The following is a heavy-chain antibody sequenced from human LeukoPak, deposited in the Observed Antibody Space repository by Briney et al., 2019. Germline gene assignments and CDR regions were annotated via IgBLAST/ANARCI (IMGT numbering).Heavy chain of an antibody. CDR2: IYYSGST. J-gene: IGHJ6*03. Sequence: SETLSLTCTVSGVSISSYYWSWIRQPPGKGLEWIGYIYYSGSTDYNPSLKSRVTISVDTSKNQFSLKLSSVTAADTAVYYCTSGTLSYYYMDVWGKGTTVTISS. D-gene: IGHD1-14*01. CDR3: TSGTLSYYYMDV. CDR1: GVSISSYY. V-gene: IGHV4-59*01.